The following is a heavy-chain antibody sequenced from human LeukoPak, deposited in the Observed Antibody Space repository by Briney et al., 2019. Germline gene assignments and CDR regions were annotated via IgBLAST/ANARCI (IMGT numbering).Heavy chain of an antibody. D-gene: IGHD6-19*01. Sequence: GASVKVSCKASGYTFTNYYMHWVRQAPGQGLEWMGIINPSGGSTSYAQKFQGRVIMTRDTSTSTVYMELSSLRSEDTAVYYCARGHEQWLVRIWGQETMVTVSS. V-gene: IGHV1-46*01. J-gene: IGHJ3*02. CDR2: INPSGGST. CDR1: GYTFTNYY. CDR3: ARGHEQWLVRI.